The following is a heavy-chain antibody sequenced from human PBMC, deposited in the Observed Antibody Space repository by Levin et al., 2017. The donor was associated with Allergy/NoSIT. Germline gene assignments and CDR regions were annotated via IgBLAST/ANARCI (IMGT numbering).Heavy chain of an antibody. J-gene: IGHJ6*02. CDR1: GFTVSSNY. Sequence: SCAASGFTVSSNYMSWVRQTPGKGLEWVSVIYSGGSTYYADSVKGRFTISRDNSKNTLYLQMNSLRAEDTAVYYCARIPQDYYYGMDGWGQGTTVTVSS. D-gene: IGHD2-2*02. CDR2: IYSGGST. V-gene: IGHV3-53*01. CDR3: ARIPQDYYYGMDG.